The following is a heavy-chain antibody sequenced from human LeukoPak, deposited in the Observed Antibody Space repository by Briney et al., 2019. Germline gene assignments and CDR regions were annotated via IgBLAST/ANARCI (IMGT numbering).Heavy chain of an antibody. V-gene: IGHV1-8*01. D-gene: IGHD6-19*01. CDR1: GYTFTSYE. Sequence: LWASVKVSCKASGYTFTSYEINWVRQATGQGLEWMGWMNPNSGNTGYAQKFQGRVTMTRNTSISTAYMELSSLRSEDTAVYYCARGYSSGWGLDYWGQGTLVTVSS. J-gene: IGHJ4*02. CDR2: MNPNSGNT. CDR3: ARGYSSGWGLDY.